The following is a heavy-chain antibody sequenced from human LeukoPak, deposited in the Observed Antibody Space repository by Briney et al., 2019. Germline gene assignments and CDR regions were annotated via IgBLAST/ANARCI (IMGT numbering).Heavy chain of an antibody. Sequence: PSETLSLTCAVSGGSISSGDYSWSWIRQPPGKGLEWIGYIFQSGSTYYNPSLKSRVTISVDRSKNQFSLKLSSVTAANTAVYYCARVGSDWNDVRYNWFDPWGQGTLVTVSS. CDR3: ARVGSDWNDVRYNWFDP. J-gene: IGHJ5*02. V-gene: IGHV4-30-2*01. D-gene: IGHD1-1*01. CDR1: GGSISSGDYS. CDR2: IFQSGST.